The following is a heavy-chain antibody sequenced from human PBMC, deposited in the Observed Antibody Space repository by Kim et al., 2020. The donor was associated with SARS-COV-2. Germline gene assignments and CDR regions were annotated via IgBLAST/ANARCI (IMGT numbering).Heavy chain of an antibody. V-gene: IGHV3-33*01. Sequence: GGSLRLSCAASGFTFSSYGMHWVRQAPGKGLEWVAVIWYDGSNKYYADSVKGRFTISRDNSKNTLYLQMNSLRAEDTAVYYCAREPTYYYDSSGPVYFDYWGQGTLVTVSS. D-gene: IGHD3-22*01. CDR3: AREPTYYYDSSGPVYFDY. J-gene: IGHJ4*02. CDR1: GFTFSSYG. CDR2: IWYDGSNK.